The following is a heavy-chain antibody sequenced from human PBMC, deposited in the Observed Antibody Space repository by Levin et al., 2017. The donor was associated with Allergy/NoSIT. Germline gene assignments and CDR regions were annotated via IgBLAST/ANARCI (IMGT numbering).Heavy chain of an antibody. Sequence: GESLKISCAASGFTFSSYSMNWVRQAPGKGLEWVSSISSSSSYIYYADSVKGRFTISRDNAKNSLYLQMNSLRAEDTAVYYCARDAPMQQLERSDYYYGMDVWGQGTTVTVSS. J-gene: IGHJ6*02. CDR1: GFTFSSYS. D-gene: IGHD6-13*01. V-gene: IGHV3-21*01. CDR3: ARDAPMQQLERSDYYYGMDV. CDR2: ISSSSSYI.